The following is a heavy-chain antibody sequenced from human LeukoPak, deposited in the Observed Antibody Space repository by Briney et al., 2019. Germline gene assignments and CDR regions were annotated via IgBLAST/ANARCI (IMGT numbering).Heavy chain of an antibody. CDR3: ARRRDGYNSRGWDFDY. CDR2: IYPGVSDT. J-gene: IGHJ4*02. V-gene: IGHV5-51*01. Sequence: GESLKISCQGSGYSFTSYWIGWVRQMPGKGLEWMGIIYPGVSDTRYSPSFQGQVTISADKSISTAYLQWSSLKASDTAMYYCARRRDGYNSRGWDFDYWGQGTLVTVSS. CDR1: GYSFTSYW. D-gene: IGHD5-24*01.